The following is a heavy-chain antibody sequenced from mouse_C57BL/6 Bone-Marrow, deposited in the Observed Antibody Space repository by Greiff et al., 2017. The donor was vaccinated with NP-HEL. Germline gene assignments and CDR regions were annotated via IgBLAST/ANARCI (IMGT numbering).Heavy chain of an antibody. V-gene: IGHV1-62-2*01. Sequence: VKLMESGAELVKPGASVKLSCKASGYTFTEYTIHWVKQRSGQGLEWIGWFYPGSGSIKYNEKFKDKATLTADKSSSTVYMELSRLTSEDSAVYFCARHDARGGGFAYWGQGTLVTVSA. D-gene: IGHD1-1*02. CDR3: ARHDARGGGFAY. CDR2: FYPGSGSI. J-gene: IGHJ3*01. CDR1: GYTFTEYT.